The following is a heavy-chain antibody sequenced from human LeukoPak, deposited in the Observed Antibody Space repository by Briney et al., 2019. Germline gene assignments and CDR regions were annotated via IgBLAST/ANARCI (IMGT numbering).Heavy chain of an antibody. V-gene: IGHV5-51*01. D-gene: IGHD3-10*01. Sequence: ESLKISCKGSGYSFTTYWIGWVRQMPGKGLEWMGLIYPGDSDTKYSPSFQGHVTISADKSIDTVYLQWNNLKASDTAMYYCARRESGGAFDIWGQGTMVTVSS. J-gene: IGHJ3*02. CDR1: GYSFTTYW. CDR2: IYPGDSDT. CDR3: ARRESGGAFDI.